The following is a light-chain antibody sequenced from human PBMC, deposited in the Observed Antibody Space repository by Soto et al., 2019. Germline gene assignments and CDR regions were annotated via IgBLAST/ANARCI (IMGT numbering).Light chain of an antibody. J-gene: IGKJ1*01. CDR1: QSISSN. CDR2: GAS. CDR3: QQYGSSPRT. V-gene: IGKV3-15*01. Sequence: EIVMTQSPATLSVSPGERATLSCRASQSISSNLAWYQQKPGQPPRLLIYGASTRATGIPARFSGSGSGTDFTLTISRLEPEDFAVYYCQQYGSSPRTFGQGTKVDI.